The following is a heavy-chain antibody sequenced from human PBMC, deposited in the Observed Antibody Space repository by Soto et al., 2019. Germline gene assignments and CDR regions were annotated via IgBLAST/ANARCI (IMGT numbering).Heavy chain of an antibody. V-gene: IGHV3-23*01. Sequence: GGSLRLSCAASGFTFSSYAMSWVRQAPGKGLEWVSAISGSGGSTYYADSVKGRFTISRDNSKNTLYLQMNSLRAEDTAVYYCAKDTYYYDSSGYRKTPFDYWGQGTLVTVSS. D-gene: IGHD3-22*01. CDR1: GFTFSSYA. CDR2: ISGSGGST. CDR3: AKDTYYYDSSGYRKTPFDY. J-gene: IGHJ4*02.